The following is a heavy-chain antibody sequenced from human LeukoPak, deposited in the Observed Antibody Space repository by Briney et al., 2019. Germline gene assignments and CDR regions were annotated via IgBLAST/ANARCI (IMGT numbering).Heavy chain of an antibody. CDR2: ISVTGGTT. CDR1: GFAFSRYD. CDR3: ARGPSGYHNT. D-gene: IGHD5-12*01. V-gene: IGHV3-23*01. Sequence: GGTLRLSCAASGFAFSRYDMSWVRQAPGKGLEWVSTISVTGGTTFYAESVKGRFTISRDNSKNTLYLQMNSLRAEDTAVYYCARGPSGYHNTGGQGTLVTVSS. J-gene: IGHJ4*02.